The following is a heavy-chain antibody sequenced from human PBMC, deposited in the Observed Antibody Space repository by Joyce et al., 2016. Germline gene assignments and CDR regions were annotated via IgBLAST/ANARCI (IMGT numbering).Heavy chain of an antibody. CDR1: GGSINSGAHY. CDR2: ISYSGRI. Sequence: QVQLQESGPGLVQPSQTLSLTCSVSGGSINSGAHYWTWIRQPPGKGLEWVGYISYSGRIYYNPSLKSRVTISVDTSKNQLSLKLSSVTAADTAVYYCARAASQDYYYYMDVWGTGTTVTVSS. V-gene: IGHV4-30-4*01. J-gene: IGHJ6*03. CDR3: ARAASQDYYYYMDV.